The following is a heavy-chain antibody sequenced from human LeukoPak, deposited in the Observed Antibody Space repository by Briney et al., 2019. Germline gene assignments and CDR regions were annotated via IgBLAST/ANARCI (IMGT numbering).Heavy chain of an antibody. J-gene: IGHJ4*02. CDR3: ASDPGQLYGDYGFDY. CDR2: ISSSSSTI. D-gene: IGHD4-17*01. V-gene: IGHV3-48*04. CDR1: GFTFSSYS. Sequence: GGSLRLSCAASGFTFSSYSMNWVRQAPGKGLEWVSSISSSSSTIHYADSVKGRFTISRDSAKNSLYLQMNSLRAEDTAVYYCASDPGQLYGDYGFDYWGQGTLVTVSS.